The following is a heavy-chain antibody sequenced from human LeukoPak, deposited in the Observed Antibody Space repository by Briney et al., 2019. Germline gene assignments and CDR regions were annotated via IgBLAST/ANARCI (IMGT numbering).Heavy chain of an antibody. CDR3: ASAQYCSSTSCYTNRFDF. Sequence: ASVKVSRKASGYTFTSYYMHWVRQAPGQGLEGMGIINPSGGSTSYAQKFQGRVTMTRDTSTSSVYMELSSLRSEDTAVYYCASAQYCSSTSCYTNRFDFWGQGTLVTVSS. V-gene: IGHV1-46*01. CDR2: INPSGGST. CDR1: GYTFTSYY. J-gene: IGHJ4*02. D-gene: IGHD2-2*01.